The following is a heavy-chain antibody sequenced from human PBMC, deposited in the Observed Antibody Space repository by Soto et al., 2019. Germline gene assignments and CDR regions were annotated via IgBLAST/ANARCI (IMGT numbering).Heavy chain of an antibody. CDR1: GFTFSSYS. J-gene: IGHJ4*02. D-gene: IGHD1-1*01. V-gene: IGHV3-48*02. CDR2: ISSSSIII. CDR3: ARHPNWNDGRPFDY. Sequence: EVQLVESGGGLVQPGGSLRLSCAASGFTFSSYSMNWVRQAPGKGLEWVSFISSSSIIIHYADSVKGRFTISRDNAKNSLDLQMNSRGDEDTAVYYCARHPNWNDGRPFDYWGQGTLVTVSS.